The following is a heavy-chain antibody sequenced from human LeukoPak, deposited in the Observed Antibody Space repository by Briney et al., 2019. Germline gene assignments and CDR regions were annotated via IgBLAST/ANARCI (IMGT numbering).Heavy chain of an antibody. CDR1: GSSFTSYW. Sequence: GASLKISCKGSGSSFTSYWIGWLSQLPGEGLEWMGMSYPGDSDTRYSPSFQGQVTISADKSISTAYLQWSSLKASDTAMYYCAAQEYSYGPISDAFDIWGQGTMVTVSS. CDR2: SYPGDSDT. D-gene: IGHD5-18*01. CDR3: AAQEYSYGPISDAFDI. J-gene: IGHJ3*02. V-gene: IGHV5-51*01.